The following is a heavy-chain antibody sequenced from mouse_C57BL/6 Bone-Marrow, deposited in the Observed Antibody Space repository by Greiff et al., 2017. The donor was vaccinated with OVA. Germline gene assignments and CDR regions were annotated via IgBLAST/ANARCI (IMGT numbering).Heavy chain of an antibody. CDR2: IYPGGGDT. V-gene: IGHV1-80*01. J-gene: IGHJ2*01. Sequence: VQLQQSGAELVKPGASVEISCKASGYAFSSYWMNWVKQRPGKGLEWIGQIYPGGGDTNYNGKFKAKATLTADKSSRPAYMQLSSLTTEGTAVYFCARGYFWGQGTTLTVSS. CDR3: ARGYF. CDR1: GYAFSSYW.